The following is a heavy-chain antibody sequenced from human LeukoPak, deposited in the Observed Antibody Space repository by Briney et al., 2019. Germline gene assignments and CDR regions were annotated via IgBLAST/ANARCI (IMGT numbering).Heavy chain of an antibody. V-gene: IGHV3-49*03. CDR3: IRQPYWGYDSSPDALHF. Sequence: GGSLRLSCTGSGFTFGDYAMNWFRQAPGKGLEWVGFIRSKDYGGTTEYAASVKGRFTISRDDSKSIAYLQMNSLKTEDTAVYYCIRQPYWGYDSSPDALHFWGQGTMVTVSS. CDR2: IRSKDYGGTT. D-gene: IGHD3-22*01. CDR1: GFTFGDYA. J-gene: IGHJ3*01.